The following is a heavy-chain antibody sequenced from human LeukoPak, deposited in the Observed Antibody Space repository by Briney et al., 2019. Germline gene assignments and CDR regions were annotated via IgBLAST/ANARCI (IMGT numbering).Heavy chain of an antibody. CDR1: GFTFSSYG. CDR3: AKRRGAFGYYYYMDV. V-gene: IGHV3-23*01. D-gene: IGHD2-15*01. CDR2: ISGSGGST. J-gene: IGHJ6*03. Sequence: GGSLRLSYAASGFTFSSYGMGWVRQAPGKGLEWVSAISGSGGSTYYADSVKGRLTISRDNSKNTLYLQMNSLRAEDTAVYYCAKRRGAFGYYYYMDVWGKGTTVTISS.